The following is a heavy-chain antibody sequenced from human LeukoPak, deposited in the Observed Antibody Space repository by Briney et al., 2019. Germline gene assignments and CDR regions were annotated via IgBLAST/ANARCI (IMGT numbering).Heavy chain of an antibody. CDR3: AKDFKWELRGMSDAFDI. CDR2: ISYDGSNK. Sequence: AGGSLRLSCAASGFTFSSYGMHWVRQAPGKGLEWVAVISYDGSNKYYADSVKGRFTISRDNSKNTLYLQMNSLRAEDTAVYYCAKDFKWELRGMSDAFDIWGQGTMVTVSS. V-gene: IGHV3-30*18. J-gene: IGHJ3*02. CDR1: GFTFSSYG. D-gene: IGHD1-26*01.